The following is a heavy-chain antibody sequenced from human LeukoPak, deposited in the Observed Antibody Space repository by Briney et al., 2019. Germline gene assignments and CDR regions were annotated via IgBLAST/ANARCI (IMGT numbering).Heavy chain of an antibody. CDR3: ARLEVTTYSDAFDI. V-gene: IGHV5-51*01. CDR2: IYPGDSDT. Sequence: GESLKISCKGSGYSFTSYWIGWVRQIPGKGLELMGIIYPGDSDTRYSPSFQGQVTISADKSISTAYLQWSSLKASDTAMYYCARLEVTTYSDAFDIWGQGTMVTVSS. D-gene: IGHD4-17*01. J-gene: IGHJ3*02. CDR1: GYSFTSYW.